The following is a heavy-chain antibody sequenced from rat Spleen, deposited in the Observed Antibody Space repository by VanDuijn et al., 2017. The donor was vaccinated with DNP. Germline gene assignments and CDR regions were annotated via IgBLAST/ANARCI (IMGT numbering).Heavy chain of an antibody. CDR1: GFTFGDYN. Sequence: EVQLVESGGDLVQPGRSLKLSCAASGFTFGDYNMAWVRQAPKKGLEWVATIVHDGSRTYYRDSVKGRFTVSRDNTKSTLYLQRDSLRSEDTATYYCTTRGVITTVVTTFDYWGQGVMVTVSS. CDR3: TTRGVITTVVTTFDY. V-gene: IGHV5S10*01. CDR2: IVHDGSRT. J-gene: IGHJ2*01. D-gene: IGHD1-1*01.